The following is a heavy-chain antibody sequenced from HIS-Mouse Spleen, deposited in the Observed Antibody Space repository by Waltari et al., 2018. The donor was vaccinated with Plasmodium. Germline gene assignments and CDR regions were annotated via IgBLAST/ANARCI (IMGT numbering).Heavy chain of an antibody. CDR3: ARDRRGYWYFDL. V-gene: IGHV3-7*01. CDR1: GFTFSRYW. Sequence: EVPLVESGGGLVQPGGSLRLSCAASGFTFSRYWMSWVRQASGKGLEWVANIKQDGSEKYYVDSVKGRFTISRDNAKNSLYLQMNSLRAEDTAVYYCARDRRGYWYFDLWGRGTLVTVSS. J-gene: IGHJ2*01. D-gene: IGHD5-12*01. CDR2: IKQDGSEK.